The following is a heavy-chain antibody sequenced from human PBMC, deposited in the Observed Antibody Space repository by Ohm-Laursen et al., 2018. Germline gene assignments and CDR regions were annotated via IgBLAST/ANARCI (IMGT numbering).Heavy chain of an antibody. CDR3: AKLGGGSSSVLFDY. CDR1: GFTFDDYA. D-gene: IGHD6-6*01. Sequence: SLRLSCSASGFTFDDYAMHWVRQAPGKGLEWVSGISWNSGSIGYADSVKGRFTISRDNAKNSLYLQMNSLRAEDTAVYYCAKLGGGSSSVLFDYWGQGTLVTVSS. V-gene: IGHV3-9*01. J-gene: IGHJ4*02. CDR2: ISWNSGSI.